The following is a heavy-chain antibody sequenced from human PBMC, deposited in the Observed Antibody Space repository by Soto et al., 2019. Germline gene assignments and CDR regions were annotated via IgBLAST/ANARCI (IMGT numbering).Heavy chain of an antibody. Sequence: SGESLKISCKGSGFNFASQWIGWVRQMPGKGLEWMGMIFPDDSDARYSPSFQGQVTFSADKSISTAYLQWYSLKASDTAMYYCARHGISETLATIWDFDSWGQGTLVTVSS. CDR2: IFPDDSDA. CDR1: GFNFASQW. J-gene: IGHJ4*02. CDR3: ARHGISETLATIWDFDS. V-gene: IGHV5-51*01. D-gene: IGHD5-12*01.